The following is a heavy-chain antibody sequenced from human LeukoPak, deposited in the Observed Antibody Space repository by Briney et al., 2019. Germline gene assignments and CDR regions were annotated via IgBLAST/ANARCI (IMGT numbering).Heavy chain of an antibody. CDR3: ARGIPLLGYAFDI. D-gene: IGHD3-22*01. V-gene: IGHV4-4*09. CDR2: IYTSGST. J-gene: IGHJ3*02. CDR1: GGSISSYY. Sequence: SETLSLTCTVSGGSISSYYWSWIRQPPGKGLEWIGYIYTSGSTNYNPSLKSRDTISVDTSKNQFSLKLSSVIAADTAVYYCARGIPLLGYAFDIWGQGTMVTVSS.